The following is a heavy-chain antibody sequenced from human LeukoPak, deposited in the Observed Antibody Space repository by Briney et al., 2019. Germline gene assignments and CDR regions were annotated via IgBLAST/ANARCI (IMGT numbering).Heavy chain of an antibody. J-gene: IGHJ4*02. Sequence: SETLSLTCAVYGGSFSGYYWSWIRQPPGKGLEWIGEINHSGSTNYNPSLKSRVTISVDTSKNQFSLKLSSVTAADTAVYYCARTWSGGSWFGYWGQGTLVTVSS. CDR1: GGSFSGYY. CDR3: ARTWSGGSWFGY. CDR2: INHSGST. D-gene: IGHD2-15*01. V-gene: IGHV4-34*01.